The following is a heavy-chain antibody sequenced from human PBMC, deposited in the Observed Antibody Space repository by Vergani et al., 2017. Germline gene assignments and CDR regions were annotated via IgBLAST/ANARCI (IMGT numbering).Heavy chain of an antibody. V-gene: IGHV1-46*01. CDR2: INPSGGST. Sequence: QVQLVQSGAEVKKPGASVKVSCKASGYTFTSYYMHWVRQAPGQGLEWMGIINPSGGSTSYAQKFQGRVTMTRNTSISTAYMELSSLRSEDTAVYYCARAEQLENDYWGQGTLVTVSS. D-gene: IGHD6-6*01. CDR3: ARAEQLENDY. J-gene: IGHJ4*02. CDR1: GYTFTSYY.